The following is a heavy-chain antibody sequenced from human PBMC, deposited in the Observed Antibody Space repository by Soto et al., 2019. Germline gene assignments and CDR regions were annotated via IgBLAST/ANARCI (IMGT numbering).Heavy chain of an antibody. V-gene: IGHV1-2*02. CDR1: GYTFTGYY. Sequence: GASVKVSCKASGYTFTGYYMHWVRQAPGQGLEWMGWINPNSGGTNYAQKFQGRVTMTRDTSISTAYIELSRLRSDDTAVYYCARDSIETPYYFDYWGQGTLVTVSS. CDR3: ARDSIETPYYFDY. J-gene: IGHJ4*02. CDR2: INPNSGGT. D-gene: IGHD2-15*01.